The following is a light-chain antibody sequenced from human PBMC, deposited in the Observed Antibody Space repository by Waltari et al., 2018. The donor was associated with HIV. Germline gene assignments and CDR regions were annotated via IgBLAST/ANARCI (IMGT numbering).Light chain of an antibody. Sequence: QSALTQPPSVSGSLGQSVTISCTGTCSDIGAYNHVSWYQQSPGTAPKLRIYEVTHRPSGVPVRFSGSKSGNTASLTISGLQADDEADYYCSSYTTSSTWVFGGGTKLTVL. J-gene: IGLJ3*02. CDR3: SSYTTSSTWV. V-gene: IGLV2-18*02. CDR1: CSDIGAYNH. CDR2: EVT.